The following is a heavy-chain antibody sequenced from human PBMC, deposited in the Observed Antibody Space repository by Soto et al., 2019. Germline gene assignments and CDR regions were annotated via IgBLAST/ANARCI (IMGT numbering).Heavy chain of an antibody. CDR2: IYPADSDT. J-gene: IGHJ4*02. D-gene: IGHD1-26*01. CDR3: ASGSFLAY. Sequence: EMQLVQSGAEVKKPGESLKISCEVSGYSFTNFWIGWVRQMPGKGLEWMGIIYPADSDTRYSPSFQGQVTISVDKSISTAFLQWASLKASDTAMYYCASGSFLAYWGQGTLVTVSS. CDR1: GYSFTNFW. V-gene: IGHV5-51*01.